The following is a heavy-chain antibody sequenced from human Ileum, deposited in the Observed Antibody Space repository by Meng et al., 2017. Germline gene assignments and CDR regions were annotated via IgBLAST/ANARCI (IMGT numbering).Heavy chain of an antibody. Sequence: GPGRVKPSGTLSLTCAVSGGSFSGYYWSWIRQPPGKGLEWIGEINHSGSTNYNPSLKSRVTISGDTSKNQFSLKLTSVTAADTAVYYCARHLGRSFDYWGQGTLVTVFS. D-gene: IGHD3-16*01. CDR1: GGSFSGYY. CDR2: INHSGST. V-gene: IGHV4-34*01. J-gene: IGHJ4*02. CDR3: ARHLGRSFDY.